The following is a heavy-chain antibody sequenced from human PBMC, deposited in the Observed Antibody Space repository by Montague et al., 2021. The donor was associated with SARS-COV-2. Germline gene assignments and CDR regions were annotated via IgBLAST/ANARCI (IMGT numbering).Heavy chain of an antibody. D-gene: IGHD1-14*01. CDR1: GDSISSGDYH. V-gene: IGHV4-61*09. J-gene: IGHJ6*02. CDR3: ARSPYRTTYLNGMDV. Sequence: TLSLTCTASGDSISSGDYHWSWVRQPAGKGLGWIGYIYTLGSTSYNPSLKSRVTISMDTSKNQLSLKLSSVTAADTAVYFCARSPYRTTYLNGMDVWGQGTTVTVSS. CDR2: IYTLGST.